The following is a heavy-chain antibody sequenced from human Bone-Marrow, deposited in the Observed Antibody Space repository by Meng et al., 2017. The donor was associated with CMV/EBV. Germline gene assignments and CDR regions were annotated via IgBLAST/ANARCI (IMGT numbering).Heavy chain of an antibody. Sequence: ASVMVFCKATGYTFSGHYLNWVRQAPGKGLEWMGWVNPNSGGTNCAQKFQNRVTMTRDMSISKSYMESRRLTSDDTALYFCAREFYFHGSNYYPHYFDSWGQGTLVTVSS. CDR3: AREFYFHGSNYYPHYFDS. CDR1: GYTFSGHY. J-gene: IGHJ4*02. CDR2: VNPNSGGT. V-gene: IGHV1-2*02. D-gene: IGHD2/OR15-2a*01.